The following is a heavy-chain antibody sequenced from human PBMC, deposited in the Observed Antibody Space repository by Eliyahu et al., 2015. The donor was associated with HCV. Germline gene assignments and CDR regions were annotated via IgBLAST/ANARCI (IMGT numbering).Heavy chain of an antibody. CDR2: IDPNDSYT. V-gene: IGHV5-10-1*03. CDR3: ASGFDTLLDF. D-gene: IGHD3-10*01. CDR1: XYNIAGYW. J-gene: IGHJ4*02. Sequence: EVQLVQSGAEVKKPGXSLRISCKGSXYNIAGYWINWVRQMPGKGLEWMGRIDPNDSYTNYRPSFQGHVTISGDKSISTAYLQWSSLKASDTAMYYCASGFDTLLDFWGQGTRVTVSS.